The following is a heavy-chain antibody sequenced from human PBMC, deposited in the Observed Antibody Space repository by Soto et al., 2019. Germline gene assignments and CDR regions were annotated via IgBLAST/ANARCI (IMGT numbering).Heavy chain of an antibody. CDR2: ISSNGGST. D-gene: IGHD6-13*01. J-gene: IGHJ4*02. CDR1: GFTFSSYA. CDR3: VKQAMDSSSWYLPFDY. V-gene: IGHV3-64D*08. Sequence: TGGSLRLSCSASGFTFSSYAMHWVRQAPGKGLEYVSAISSNGGSTYYADSVKGRFTISRDNSKNTLYLQMSSLRAEDTAVYYCVKQAMDSSSWYLPFDYWGQGTLVTVSS.